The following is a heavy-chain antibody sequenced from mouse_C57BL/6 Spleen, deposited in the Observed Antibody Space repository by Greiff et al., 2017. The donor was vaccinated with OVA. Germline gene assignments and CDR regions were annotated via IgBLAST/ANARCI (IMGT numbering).Heavy chain of an antibody. V-gene: IGHV1-52*01. CDR1: GYTFTSYW. J-gene: IGHJ4*01. Sequence: QVQLQQPGAELVRPGSSVKLSCKASGYTFTSYWMHWVKQRPIQGLEWIGNIDPSDSETHYNQKFKDKATLTVDKSSSTAYMQLSSLTSEDSAVYYCARSGYGSSYGGMDYWGQGTSVTVSS. D-gene: IGHD1-1*01. CDR3: ARSGYGSSYGGMDY. CDR2: IDPSDSET.